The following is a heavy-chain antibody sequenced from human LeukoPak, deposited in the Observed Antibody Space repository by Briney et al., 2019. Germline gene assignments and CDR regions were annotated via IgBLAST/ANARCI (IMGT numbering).Heavy chain of an antibody. D-gene: IGHD5-24*01. CDR1: GYTFTNYY. Sequence: ASVKVSCKASGYTFTNYYMHWVRQAPGQGLEWMGMISPSGASTSYAQKFQGRVTMTRDVSTSTVYMELSSLRSEDTAVYYCARLVEMATIADYWGQGNLVTVSS. CDR3: ARLVEMATIADY. CDR2: ISPSGAST. V-gene: IGHV1-46*01. J-gene: IGHJ4*02.